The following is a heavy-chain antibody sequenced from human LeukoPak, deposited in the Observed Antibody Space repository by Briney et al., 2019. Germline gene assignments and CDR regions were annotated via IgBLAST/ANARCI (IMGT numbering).Heavy chain of an antibody. CDR3: ARTEAVAGTIDY. Sequence: PSETLSLTCAVSGGSISSSNWWSWVRQPPGKGLEWIGEIYHSGSTNYNPSLKSRVTISVDMSKNQFSLKLSSVTAADTAVYYCARTEAVAGTIDYWGQGTLVTVSS. V-gene: IGHV4-4*02. D-gene: IGHD6-19*01. J-gene: IGHJ4*02. CDR2: IYHSGST. CDR1: GGSISSSNW.